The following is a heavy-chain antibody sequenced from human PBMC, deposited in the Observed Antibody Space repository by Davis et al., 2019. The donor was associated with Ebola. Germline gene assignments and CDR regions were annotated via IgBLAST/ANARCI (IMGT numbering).Heavy chain of an antibody. J-gene: IGHJ4*02. V-gene: IGHV1-3*01. D-gene: IGHD6-19*01. CDR3: ARVRGIAVAGTAY. CDR1: GYTFTSYA. CDR2: INAGNGNT. Sequence: AASVKVSCKASGYTFTSYAMHWVRQAPGQRLEWMGWINAGNGNTKYSQKFQGRVTITRDTSTSTAYMELRSLRSDDTAVYYCARVRGIAVAGTAYWGQGTLVTVSS.